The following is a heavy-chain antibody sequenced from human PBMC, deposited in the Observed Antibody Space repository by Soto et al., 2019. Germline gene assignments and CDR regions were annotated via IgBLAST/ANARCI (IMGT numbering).Heavy chain of an antibody. CDR3: VRPQGSTSMSLWFDP. J-gene: IGHJ5*02. D-gene: IGHD3-10*01. V-gene: IGHV4-39*01. CDR1: GDSISSTYSY. CDR2: IYYTVKT. Sequence: PSETLSLTCTVSGDSISSTYSYCRWVRQPPGKGLEWIGCIYYTVKTYYNASLKSRVTICVDMSQNELSLKLTSVTAAYTAVCLCVRPQGSTSMSLWFDPWGQGTMVAVSS.